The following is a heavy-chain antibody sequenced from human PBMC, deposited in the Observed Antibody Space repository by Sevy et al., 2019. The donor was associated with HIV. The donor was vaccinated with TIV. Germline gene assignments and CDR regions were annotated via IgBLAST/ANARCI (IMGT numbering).Heavy chain of an antibody. D-gene: IGHD3-22*01. CDR2: ISSSSSTI. V-gene: IGHV3-48*01. CDR1: GFTFSSYS. CDR3: ARTGPPGYYYDSSGSDY. Sequence: GGSLRLSCAASGFTFSSYSMNWVRQAPGKGLEWVSYISSSSSTIYYADSVKCRFTISRDNAKNSLYLQMNSLRAEDTAVYYCARTGPPGYYYDSSGSDYWGQGTLVTVSS. J-gene: IGHJ4*02.